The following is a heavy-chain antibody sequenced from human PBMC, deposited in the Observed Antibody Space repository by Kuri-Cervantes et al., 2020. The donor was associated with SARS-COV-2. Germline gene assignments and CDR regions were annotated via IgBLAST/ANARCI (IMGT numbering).Heavy chain of an antibody. CDR1: GFTFSDYY. J-gene: IGHJ4*02. V-gene: IGHV3-33*08. Sequence: GESLKISCAASGFTFSDYYMNWVRQAPGKGLEWVAVIWYDGSNKYYADSVKGRFTISRDNSKNTLYLQVNSLRAEDTAVYYCARIPYPKGAVAGTSDYWGQGTLVTVSS. D-gene: IGHD6-19*01. CDR2: IWYDGSNK. CDR3: ARIPYPKGAVAGTSDY.